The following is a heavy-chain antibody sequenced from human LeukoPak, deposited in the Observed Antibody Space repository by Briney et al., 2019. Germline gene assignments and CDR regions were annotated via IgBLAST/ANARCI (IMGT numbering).Heavy chain of an antibody. CDR3: ARALMTLVRGVHRTTWFHP. CDR1: GGSFSGYY. J-gene: IGHJ5*02. D-gene: IGHD3-10*01. CDR2: INESGTT. Sequence: PSETLSLTCAVFGGSFSGYYWTWVRQAPGKGLEWIGEINESGTTNYNASLNNRVTISVDTSKNQFSLKLTSLTAADTAVFYCARALMTLVRGVHRTTWFHPWGQGTLVTVSS. V-gene: IGHV4-34*01.